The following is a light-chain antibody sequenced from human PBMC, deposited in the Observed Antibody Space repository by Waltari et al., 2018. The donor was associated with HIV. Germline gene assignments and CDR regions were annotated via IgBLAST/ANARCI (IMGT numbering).Light chain of an antibody. J-gene: IGLJ1*01. CDR2: RKN. CDR3: AAWNDSLSGYV. V-gene: IGLV1-47*01. CDR1: SSNIGRNY. Sequence: QSVLTQPPSASGTPGQRVTISCSGSSSNIGRNYVYWYQQLPGTAPKCLIDRKNQRPSGVPDRFSGSKSGTSASLAISGLRSEDEADYYCAAWNDSLSGYVFGTGTKVTV.